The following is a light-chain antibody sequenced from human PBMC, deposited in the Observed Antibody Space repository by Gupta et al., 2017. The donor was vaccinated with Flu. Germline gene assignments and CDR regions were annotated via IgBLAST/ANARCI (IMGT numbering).Light chain of an antibody. CDR2: GAS. CDR3: HQYNNWPYT. V-gene: IGKV3-15*01. J-gene: IGKJ2*01. Sequence: EIVMTQTPATLSVSPGERATLSCRASQRISSNLAWYQQKPGQAPRLLISGASTRATGIPARFSGSGSGTEFTLTISSLQSEDFAVYYCHQYNNWPYTFGQGTKLEIK. CDR1: QRISSN.